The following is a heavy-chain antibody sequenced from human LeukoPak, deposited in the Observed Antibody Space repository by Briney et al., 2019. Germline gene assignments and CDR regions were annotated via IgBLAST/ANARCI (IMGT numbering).Heavy chain of an antibody. Sequence: SETLSLTCAVYGGSFSGYYWSWIRQPPGKGLEWIGEINHSGSTNYNPSLKSRVTLSVDTSKNQLSLKLSSVTAADTAVYHCARGVRDYDILNYWGQGTLVTVSS. CDR3: ARGVRDYDILNY. CDR1: GGSFSGYY. D-gene: IGHD3-9*01. CDR2: INHSGST. V-gene: IGHV4-34*01. J-gene: IGHJ4*02.